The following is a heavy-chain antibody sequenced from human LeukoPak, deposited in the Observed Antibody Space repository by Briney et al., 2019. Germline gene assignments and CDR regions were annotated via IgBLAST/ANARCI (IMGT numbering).Heavy chain of an antibody. Sequence: PSETLSLTCTVSGGSISSGDYYWSWIRQPPGKGLEWIGYIYYSGSTYYNPSLKSRVTISVDTSKNQFSLKLSSVTAADTAVYYCARNTCDIAAAGILPCMDVWGQGTTVTVSS. J-gene: IGHJ6*02. V-gene: IGHV4-30-4*02. CDR1: GGSISSGDYY. D-gene: IGHD6-13*01. CDR3: ARNTCDIAAAGILPCMDV. CDR2: IYYSGST.